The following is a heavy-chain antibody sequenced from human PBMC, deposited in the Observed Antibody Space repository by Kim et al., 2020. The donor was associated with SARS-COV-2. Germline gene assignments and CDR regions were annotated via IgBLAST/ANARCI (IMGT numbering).Heavy chain of an antibody. CDR1: GYTFTGYY. Sequence: ASVKVSCKASGYTFTGYYMHWVRQAPGQGLEWMGWINPNSGGTNYAQKFQGRVTMTRDTSISTAYMELSRLRSDDTAVYYCARAGSYSSGGKNWFDPWGQGTLVTVSS. CDR3: ARAGSYSSGGKNWFDP. J-gene: IGHJ5*02. CDR2: INPNSGGT. D-gene: IGHD6-19*01. V-gene: IGHV1-2*02.